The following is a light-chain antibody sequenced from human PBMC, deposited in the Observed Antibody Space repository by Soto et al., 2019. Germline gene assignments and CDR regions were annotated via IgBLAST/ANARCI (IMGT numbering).Light chain of an antibody. V-gene: IGLV1-44*01. CDR2: GNN. CDR3: AAWDDSMNGVV. J-gene: IGLJ2*01. CDR1: SSNIGSNV. Sequence: QSVLTQPPSASGTPGQRVTISCSGSSSNIGSNVVNWYQQLPGTAPKLLIYGNNQRPSGVPDRFSGSKSGTSASLAISGLQYEDEADYFCAAWDDSMNGVVFGGGTKLTVL.